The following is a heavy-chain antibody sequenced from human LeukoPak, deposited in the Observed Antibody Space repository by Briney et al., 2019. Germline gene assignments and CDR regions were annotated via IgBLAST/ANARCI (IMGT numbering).Heavy chain of an antibody. D-gene: IGHD1-26*01. J-gene: IGHJ4*02. CDR1: GFTFSSYA. CDR2: ISSDDGRNK. CDR3: AKQGDSRNFDY. V-gene: IGHV3-30*04. Sequence: GSLRLSCAASGFTFSSYALHWVRQAPGKGLEWVAVISSDDGRNKFYADSVKGRFTISRDNSKNTLYLQMNSLRAEDTAVYYCAKQGDSRNFDYWGQGTLVTVSS.